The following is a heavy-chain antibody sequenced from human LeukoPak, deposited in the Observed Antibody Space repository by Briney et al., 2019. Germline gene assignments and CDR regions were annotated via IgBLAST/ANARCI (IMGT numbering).Heavy chain of an antibody. CDR1: GFTFSSYS. D-gene: IGHD6-19*01. Sequence: GGSLRLSCAASGFTFSSYSMNWVRQAPGKGLEWVSSISISSSYINYADSAKGRFTISRDNAKKSLYLQMNSLRADDTALYYCARGASVVPGIDNAFDIWGQGTMVTVSS. CDR3: ARGASVVPGIDNAFDI. J-gene: IGHJ3*02. CDR2: ISISSSYI. V-gene: IGHV3-21*01.